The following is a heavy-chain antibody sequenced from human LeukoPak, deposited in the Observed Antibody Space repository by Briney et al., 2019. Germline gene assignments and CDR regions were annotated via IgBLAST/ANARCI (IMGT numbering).Heavy chain of an antibody. D-gene: IGHD6-19*01. CDR3: ATHSSGWGEVDY. CDR2: IYYSGST. Sequence: SETLSLTCTVSGGSISSYYWSWIRQPPGKGLEWIGYIYYSGSTNYNPSLKSRVTISVDTSKNQFSLKLSSVTAADTAVYYCATHSSGWGEVDYWGQGTLVTVSS. CDR1: GGSISSYY. J-gene: IGHJ4*02. V-gene: IGHV4-59*01.